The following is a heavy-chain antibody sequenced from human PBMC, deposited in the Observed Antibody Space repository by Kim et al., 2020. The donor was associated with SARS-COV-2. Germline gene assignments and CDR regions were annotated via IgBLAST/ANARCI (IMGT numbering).Heavy chain of an antibody. D-gene: IGHD2-2*01. Sequence: SQTLSLTCAISGDSVSSNSAAWNWIRQSPSRGLEWLGRTYYRSKWYNDYAVSVKSRITINPDTSKNQFSLQLNSVTPEDTAVYYCARDGCSSTSCYRTSNTHYYYMDVWGKGTTVTVSS. J-gene: IGHJ6*03. V-gene: IGHV6-1*01. CDR2: TYYRSKWYN. CDR3: ARDGCSSTSCYRTSNTHYYYMDV. CDR1: GDSVSSNSAA.